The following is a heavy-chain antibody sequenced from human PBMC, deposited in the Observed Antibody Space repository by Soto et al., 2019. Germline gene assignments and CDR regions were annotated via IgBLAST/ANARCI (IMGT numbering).Heavy chain of an antibody. CDR2: IWYDGSKK. J-gene: IGHJ4*02. V-gene: IGHV3-33*01. Sequence: QVQLVESGGGVVQPGRSLRLSCVASGFTYSRDAMHWVRQAPGKGLEWVAMIWYDGSKKYYTDSVKGRFTISRDNSRNTLDLQMNSLRAEDTAVYYCVRDPSGSGLAFDYWGQGTLVTVSS. D-gene: IGHD6-19*01. CDR3: VRDPSGSGLAFDY. CDR1: GFTYSRDA.